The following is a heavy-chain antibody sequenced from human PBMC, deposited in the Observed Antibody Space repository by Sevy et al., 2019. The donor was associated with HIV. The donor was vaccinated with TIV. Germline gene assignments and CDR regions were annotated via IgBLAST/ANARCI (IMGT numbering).Heavy chain of an antibody. CDR2: IRWKCAFI. D-gene: IGHD6-19*01. V-gene: IGHV3-9*01. J-gene: IGHJ1*01. CDR3: VKDGGSGSGPSAEYFHH. Sequence: GGSLRLSCAVYGFSFDDYAMHWVRQVPGKGREGVAGIRWKCAFIGYADSVKGRYTISRDNAKNSLYLQINSLIPEDTALYYCVKDGGSGSGPSAEYFHHWGQGTLVTVSS. CDR1: GFSFDDYA.